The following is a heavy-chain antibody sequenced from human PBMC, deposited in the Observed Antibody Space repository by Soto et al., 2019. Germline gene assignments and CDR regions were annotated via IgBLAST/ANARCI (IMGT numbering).Heavy chain of an antibody. J-gene: IGHJ6*02. D-gene: IGHD3-22*01. CDR1: GFSFNDYY. CDR2: ISSSGTIM. CDR3: ARGYDGSGYFLGYYYGMDV. Sequence: LRLSCAASGFSFNDYYMNWIRQAPGKGLEWVSYISSSGTIMKYADSVKGRFTISRDNAKNSLYLQMNSLRAEDTAVYYCARGYDGSGYFLGYYYGMDVWGQGTTVTVSS. V-gene: IGHV3-11*01.